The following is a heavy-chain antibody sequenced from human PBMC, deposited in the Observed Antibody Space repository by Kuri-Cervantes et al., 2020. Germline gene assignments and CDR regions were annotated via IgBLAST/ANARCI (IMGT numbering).Heavy chain of an antibody. CDR1: GFTFSDYY. CDR3: ASDKITAFDY. D-gene: IGHD3-16*01. Sequence: GESLKISCAASGFTFSDYYMSWIRQAPGKGLEWVSYISSSGSTIYYADSVKGRFTISRDNAKNSLYLQMNSLRAEDTAVYYCASDKITAFDYWGQGTLVTVSS. V-gene: IGHV3-11*04. CDR2: ISSSGSTI. J-gene: IGHJ4*02.